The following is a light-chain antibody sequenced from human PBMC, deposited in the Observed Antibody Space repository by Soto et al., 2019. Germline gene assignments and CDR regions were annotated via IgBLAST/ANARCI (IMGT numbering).Light chain of an antibody. J-gene: IGLJ2*01. CDR3: TSYAGSNIPVV. CDR2: EVS. V-gene: IGLV2-8*01. CDR1: SSDVGGYNF. Sequence: QSVLTQPPSASGSPGQSVTISCTGTSSDVGGYNFVSWYQQHPGKAPKLMIYEVSKRPSGVPDRFSGSKSGNTASLTVSGLQADDDADYYCTSYAGSNIPVVFGGGTKVTVL.